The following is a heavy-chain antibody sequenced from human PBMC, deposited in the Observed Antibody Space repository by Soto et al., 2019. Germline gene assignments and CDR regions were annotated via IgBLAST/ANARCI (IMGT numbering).Heavy chain of an antibody. D-gene: IGHD2-15*01. CDR2: IRSKAYGGTT. CDR3: TRDNYYCSGVCCYPGLGYVLDI. J-gene: IGHJ3*02. V-gene: IGHV3-49*03. CDR1: GFTFGDYA. Sequence: GGSLRLSCTASGFTFGDYAMSWFRQAPGKGLEWVGFIRSKAYGGTTEYAASVKGRFTISRDDSKSIAYLQMNSLKTEDTVVYYCTRDNYYCSGVCCYPGLGYVLDIWGQGTMVTVSS.